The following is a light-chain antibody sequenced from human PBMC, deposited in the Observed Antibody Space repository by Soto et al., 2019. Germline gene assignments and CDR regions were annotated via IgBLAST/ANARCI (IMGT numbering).Light chain of an antibody. Sequence: DIVLTHSPDSLAVSLGERATINCKSSHNILYSSDNKNYLSWYQQRTGQTPKMLFYWASTRESGVPDRFSGSGSGTHFTLPITRLQAEDVEVHYCQQYYSYPPTFGQGTKVDI. CDR2: WAS. CDR3: QQYYSYPPT. CDR1: HNILYSSDNKNY. J-gene: IGKJ1*01. V-gene: IGKV4-1*01.